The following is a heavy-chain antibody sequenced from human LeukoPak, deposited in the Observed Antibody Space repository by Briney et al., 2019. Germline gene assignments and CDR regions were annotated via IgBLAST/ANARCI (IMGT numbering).Heavy chain of an antibody. Sequence: PSETLSLTCTVSGGSISSGSYYWSWIRQPPGKGLEWIGRIYTSGSTNYNPSLKSRVTISVDTSKNQFSLKLSSVTAADTAVYYCARASAAAGDYYYYYMDVWGKGTTVTVSS. CDR3: ARASAAAGDYYYYYMDV. CDR2: IYTSGST. D-gene: IGHD6-13*01. CDR1: GGSISSGSYY. V-gene: IGHV4-61*02. J-gene: IGHJ6*03.